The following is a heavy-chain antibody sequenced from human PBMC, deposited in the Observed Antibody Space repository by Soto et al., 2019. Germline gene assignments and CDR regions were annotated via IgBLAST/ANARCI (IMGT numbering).Heavy chain of an antibody. J-gene: IGHJ4*02. D-gene: IGHD5-12*01. V-gene: IGHV3-15*07. CDR3: ATETTYSGYDTQPT. CDR2: IKSKAEGGAT. CDR1: GFPFSHAW. Sequence: GGSLRLSCATSGFPFSHAWMNWVRQVPGRGLEWVGLIKSKAEGGATDYAAPAKGRFTISRDDSKSTVFLQVDSLKTEDTAVYYCATETTYSGYDTQPTWGQGALVTVSS.